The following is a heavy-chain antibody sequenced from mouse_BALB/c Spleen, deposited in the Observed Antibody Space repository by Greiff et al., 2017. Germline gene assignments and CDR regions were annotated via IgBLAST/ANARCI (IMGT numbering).Heavy chain of an antibody. V-gene: IGHV5-17*02. Sequence: EVQRVESGGGLVQPGGSRKLSCAASGFTFSSFGMHWVRQAPEKGLEWVAYISSGSSTIYYADTVKGRFTISRDNPKNTLFLQMTSLRSEDTAMYYCARSDGYYPWFAYWGQGTLVTVSA. CDR2: ISSGSSTI. CDR1: GFTFSSFG. J-gene: IGHJ3*01. D-gene: IGHD2-3*01. CDR3: ARSDGYYPWFAY.